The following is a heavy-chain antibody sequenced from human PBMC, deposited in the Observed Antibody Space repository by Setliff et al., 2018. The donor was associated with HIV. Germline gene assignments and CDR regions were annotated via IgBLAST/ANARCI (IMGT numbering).Heavy chain of an antibody. CDR3: AREDSVGGGFEY. CDR2: INPRSGFR. CDR1: GYSFTSYS. J-gene: IGHJ4*02. Sequence: AASVKVSCKASGYSFTSYSMHWVRQTPGQGLEWMGVINPRSGFRIYVQKIKGRVTMTWDTSTTTIYMELRSLTSDDTAVYYRAREDSVGGGFEYLGPGTLVTVSS. D-gene: IGHD3-10*01. V-gene: IGHV1-46*01.